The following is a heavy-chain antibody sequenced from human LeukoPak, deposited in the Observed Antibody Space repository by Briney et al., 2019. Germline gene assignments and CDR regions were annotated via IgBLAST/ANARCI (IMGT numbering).Heavy chain of an antibody. D-gene: IGHD1-26*01. CDR3: ARSSGSYFGAFDY. CDR2: IIPILGIA. Sequence: SVKVSCKASGGTFSSYAISWVRQAPGQGLEWMGRIIPILGIANYAQKFQGRVTITADKSTSTAYMGLSSLRSEDTAVYYCARSSGSYFGAFDYWGQGTLVTVSS. J-gene: IGHJ4*02. V-gene: IGHV1-69*04. CDR1: GGTFSSYA.